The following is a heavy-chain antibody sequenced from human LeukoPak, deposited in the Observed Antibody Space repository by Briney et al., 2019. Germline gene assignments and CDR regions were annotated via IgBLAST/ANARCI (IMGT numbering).Heavy chain of an antibody. CDR1: EGTFSSYA. Sequence: VASVKVSCKASEGTFSSYAISWVRQAPGQGLEWMGRIIPIFGTANYAQKFQGRVTITTDESTSTAYMELSSLRSEDTAVYYCATPRYSSSLPYYYMDVWGKGTTVTVSS. D-gene: IGHD6-6*01. CDR3: ATPRYSSSLPYYYMDV. V-gene: IGHV1-69*05. CDR2: IIPIFGTA. J-gene: IGHJ6*03.